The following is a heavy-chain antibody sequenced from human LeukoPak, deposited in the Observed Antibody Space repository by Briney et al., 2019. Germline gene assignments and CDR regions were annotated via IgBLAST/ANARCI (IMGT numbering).Heavy chain of an antibody. V-gene: IGHV3-21*01. Sequence: GGSLRLSCAASGYTFSSFSINWVRQAPGKELEWVSSISVRSNYIYYADPVRGRFTISRDDARDSLYLQMNSLRAEDTAVYYCVRLRRNSDTSGYYYYYDFWGQGTLVTVSS. CDR2: ISVRSNYI. J-gene: IGHJ4*02. CDR3: VRLRRNSDTSGYYYYYDF. D-gene: IGHD3-22*01. CDR1: GYTFSSFS.